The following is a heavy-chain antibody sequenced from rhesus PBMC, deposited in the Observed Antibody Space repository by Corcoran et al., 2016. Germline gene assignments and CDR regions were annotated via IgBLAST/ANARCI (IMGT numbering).Heavy chain of an antibody. Sequence: QVQLVQSGSEIKQPGASVRLSCKASGYTFTSYYMHWGRQARGQGLEWIGLISPYNGNKGYAQNFQGRVTMTTDTSTSTGYMELSSLRSEDTAVYYCTRSKGTVTTSDYWGQGVLVTVSS. CDR2: ISPYNGNK. J-gene: IGHJ4*01. V-gene: IGHV1-180*01. CDR3: TRSKGTVTTSDY. CDR1: GYTFTSYY. D-gene: IGHD4-23*01.